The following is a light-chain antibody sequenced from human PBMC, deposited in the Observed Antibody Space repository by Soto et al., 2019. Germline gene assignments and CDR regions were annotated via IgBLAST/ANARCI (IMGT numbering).Light chain of an antibody. V-gene: IGKV3-11*01. CDR3: QQRSNWLFT. Sequence: EIVLTQSPATLSLSPGERATLSCRASQSVSSYLAWYQQKPGQAPRLLIYDASNRAPGIPARFSGSRSGTAFTLTISSLAPDEFAVYYCQQRSNWLFTFGPGTKVDIK. CDR2: DAS. J-gene: IGKJ3*01. CDR1: QSVSSY.